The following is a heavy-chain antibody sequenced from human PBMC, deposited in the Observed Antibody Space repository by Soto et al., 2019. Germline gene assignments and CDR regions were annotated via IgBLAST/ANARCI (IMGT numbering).Heavy chain of an antibody. CDR3: VKNYYDGSGYYPFDY. CDR2: ISSNGGST. CDR1: GFTFSSYA. J-gene: IGHJ4*02. V-gene: IGHV3-64D*06. D-gene: IGHD3-22*01. Sequence: GGSLRLSCSASGFTFSSYAMHWVRQAPGKGLEYVSAISSNGGSTYYADSVKGRFTISRDNSKNTLYLQMNSLRAEDTAVYYCVKNYYDGSGYYPFDYWGQGTLVTVSS.